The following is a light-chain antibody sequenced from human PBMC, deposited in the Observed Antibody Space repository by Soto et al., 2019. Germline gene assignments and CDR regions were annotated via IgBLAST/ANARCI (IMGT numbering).Light chain of an antibody. CDR2: RVS. J-gene: IGKJ1*01. V-gene: IGKV1-5*03. CDR3: QQYNSYPWT. Sequence: DIQMTQSPSTLSASVGDRVTITCRASQTINNWLAWYQHKPGKAPKFLSYRVSTLESGVPSRFIGAGSGTEFSLTISSLQPDDFGTYYCQQYNSYPWTFGQGTKVEIK. CDR1: QTINNW.